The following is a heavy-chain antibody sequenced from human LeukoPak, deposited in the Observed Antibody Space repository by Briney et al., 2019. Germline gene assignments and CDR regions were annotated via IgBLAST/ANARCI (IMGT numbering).Heavy chain of an antibody. D-gene: IGHD1-26*01. V-gene: IGHV3-30*02. CDR1: GFTFSSYG. J-gene: IGHJ4*02. Sequence: GGSLRLSCAASGFTFSSYGMHWVRQAPGKGLEWVAFIRYDGSNKYYADSVKGRFTISRDISKNTLYLQMNSLRAEDTAVYYCAKGDWELLHYWGQGTLVTVSS. CDR3: AKGDWELLHY. CDR2: IRYDGSNK.